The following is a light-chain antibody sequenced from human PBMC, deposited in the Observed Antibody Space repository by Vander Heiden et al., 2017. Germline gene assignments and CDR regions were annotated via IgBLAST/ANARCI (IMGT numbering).Light chain of an antibody. CDR1: VLARQN. J-gene: IGLJ2*01. Sequence: LTQPPSLSVSPGQTAKITRPGGVLARQNSSWYQQKPGQAPLLLIYSDAKRPSGIPERFSGSISGTIVTLTISGVQAEDEADYYCQSADSSGTYSVVFGGGTQLTVL. CDR2: SDA. V-gene: IGLV3-25*03. CDR3: QSADSSGTYSVV.